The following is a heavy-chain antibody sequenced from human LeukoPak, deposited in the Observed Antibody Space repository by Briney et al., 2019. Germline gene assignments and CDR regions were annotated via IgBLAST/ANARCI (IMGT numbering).Heavy chain of an antibody. CDR3: ARVDIVVVVAATGFDY. D-gene: IGHD2-15*01. J-gene: IGHJ4*02. CDR2: ISAYNGNT. Sequence: ASVKVSCKASGYTFTSYGISWVRQAPGQGLEWMGWISAYNGNTNYAQKLQGRVTMTTDTSTSTAYMELTSLRSDDTAVYYCARVDIVVVVAATGFDYWGQGTLVTVSS. V-gene: IGHV1-18*04. CDR1: GYTFTSYG.